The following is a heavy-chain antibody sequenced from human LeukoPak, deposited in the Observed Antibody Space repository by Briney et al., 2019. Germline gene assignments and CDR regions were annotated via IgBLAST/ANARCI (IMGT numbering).Heavy chain of an antibody. V-gene: IGHV1-18*01. CDR3: ARDSQEHMIVVVEYAFDI. CDR2: ISVYNGNT. J-gene: IGHJ3*02. Sequence: ASVKVSCKDSGYTFTSYGISWVRPAPGQGLGWVGGISVYNGNTNYAQKLQGRVTMTTDTSTSTAYMELRSLRSDDTAVYYCARDSQEHMIVVVEYAFDIWGQGTMVTVSS. D-gene: IGHD3-22*01. CDR1: GYTFTSYG.